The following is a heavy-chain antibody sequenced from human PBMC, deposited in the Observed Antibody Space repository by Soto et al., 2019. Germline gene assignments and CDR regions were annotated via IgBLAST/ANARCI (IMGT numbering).Heavy chain of an antibody. V-gene: IGHV1-69*13. CDR1: GGTFSSYA. D-gene: IGHD6-6*01. J-gene: IGHJ6*02. CDR3: ARGEQLVAYYYYYGMDV. Sequence: GASVKVSCKASGGTFSSYAISWVRQAPGQGLEWMGGIIPIFGTANYAQKFQGRVTITADESTSTAYMELSSLRSEDTAVYYCARGEQLVAYYYYYGMDVWGQGTTVTVS. CDR2: IIPIFGTA.